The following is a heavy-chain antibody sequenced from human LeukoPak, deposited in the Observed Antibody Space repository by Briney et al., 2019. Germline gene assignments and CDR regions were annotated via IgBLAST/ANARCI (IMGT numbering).Heavy chain of an antibody. V-gene: IGHV3-21*04. CDR2: ISSSSSYI. D-gene: IGHD3-9*01. CDR1: GFTFSSYS. CDR3: ARGGELLRYFDWLTNWFDP. J-gene: IGHJ5*02. Sequence: GGSLRLSCAASGFTFSSYSMNWVRQAPGKGLEWVSSISSSSSYIYYADSVKGRFTISRDNAKNSLYLQMNSLRAEDTAVYYCARGGELLRYFDWLTNWFDPWGQGTLVTVSS.